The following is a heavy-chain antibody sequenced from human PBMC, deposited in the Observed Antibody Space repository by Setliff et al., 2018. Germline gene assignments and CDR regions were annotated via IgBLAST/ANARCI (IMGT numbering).Heavy chain of an antibody. D-gene: IGHD6-19*01. CDR3: VRVTSGRLDFDY. V-gene: IGHV1-18*01. Sequence: ASVKVSCKTSGYTFTDYVITWVRQAPGQGLEWMGWINNYNTNTNYAQKLQGRVAMTTDTSTKTAYMELGSLRSEDTAVYYCVRVTSGRLDFDYWGQGTPVTVSS. J-gene: IGHJ4*02. CDR1: GYTFTDYV. CDR2: INNYNTNT.